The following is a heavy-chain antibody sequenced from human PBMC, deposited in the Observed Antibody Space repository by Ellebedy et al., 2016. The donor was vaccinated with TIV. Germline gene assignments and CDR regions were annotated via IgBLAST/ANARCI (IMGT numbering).Heavy chain of an antibody. D-gene: IGHD3-10*01. CDR2: IIQSGTM. Sequence: MPSETLSLTCAVDGGSLSGYYWSWIRQPPGKGLEWIGEIIQSGTMNYSPSLKSRVTISVDKSKNQFSLRLSSVTAADTAVYFCARGIYGSGSVDYWGQGTLVTVSS. V-gene: IGHV4-34*01. CDR3: ARGIYGSGSVDY. J-gene: IGHJ4*02. CDR1: GGSLSGYY.